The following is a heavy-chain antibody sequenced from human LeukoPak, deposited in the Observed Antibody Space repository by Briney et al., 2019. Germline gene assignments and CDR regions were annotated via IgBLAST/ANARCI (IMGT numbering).Heavy chain of an antibody. V-gene: IGHV3-21*06. CDR1: GFTFSNS. CDR2: ISGSSSYI. CDR3: ARDMVRGAKRFDY. Sequence: GGSLRLSCAASGFTFSNSMNWVRQAPGKGLEWVSSISGSSSYIYYADSVKGRFTISRDNAKNSLYLRMNSLRAEDTAVYYCARDMVRGAKRFDYWGQGTLVTVSS. J-gene: IGHJ4*02. D-gene: IGHD3-10*01.